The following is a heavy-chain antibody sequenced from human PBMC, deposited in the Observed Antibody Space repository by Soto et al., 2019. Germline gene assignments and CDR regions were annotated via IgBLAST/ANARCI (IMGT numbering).Heavy chain of an antibody. V-gene: IGHV3-48*01. Sequence: QPGGSLRLSCAASGFTFSSYSMNWVRQAPGKGLEWVSYISSSSSTIYYADSVKARFTVSRDNSKSTLYLRMNSLRPEDTAVYYCAREVSSDYFTPRGGMDVWGPGTTVTVSS. CDR1: GFTFSSYS. CDR3: AREVSSDYFTPRGGMDV. J-gene: IGHJ6*02. CDR2: ISSSSSTI. D-gene: IGHD4-17*01.